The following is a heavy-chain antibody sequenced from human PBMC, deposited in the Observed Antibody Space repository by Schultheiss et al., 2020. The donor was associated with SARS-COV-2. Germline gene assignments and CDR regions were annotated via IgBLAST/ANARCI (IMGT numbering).Heavy chain of an antibody. CDR3: ARVKKATTGSYGMDV. D-gene: IGHD2-8*02. J-gene: IGHJ6*02. CDR2: IDHRGIT. CDR1: GGSISSSNW. V-gene: IGHV4-4*02. Sequence: SETLSLTCAVSGGSISSSNWWSWVRQPPGKGLEWIGDIDHRGITNYNPSLKSRVIISIHTSVNQFSLRLSSVTAADTAVYSCARVKKATTGSYGMDVWGRGTTVTVSS.